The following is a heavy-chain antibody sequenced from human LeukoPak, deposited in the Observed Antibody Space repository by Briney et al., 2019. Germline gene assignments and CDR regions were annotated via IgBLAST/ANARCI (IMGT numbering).Heavy chain of an antibody. V-gene: IGHV3-21*01. J-gene: IGHJ3*02. D-gene: IGHD1-26*01. CDR1: GFTFSSYS. CDR2: ISSSSSYI. CDR3: GRDATPNHWVGASRVFDI. Sequence: GGSLRLSCAAAGFTFSSYSMNWVRQAPGKGRECVSSISSSSSYIYYADSVKGRFTISRDNAKNSLYLKMKRLRAEDTAVYYCGRDATPNHWVGASRVFDIWGQGPMVTVSS.